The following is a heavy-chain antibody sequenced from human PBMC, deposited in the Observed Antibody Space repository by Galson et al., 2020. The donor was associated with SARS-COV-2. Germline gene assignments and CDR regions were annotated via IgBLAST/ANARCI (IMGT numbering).Heavy chain of an antibody. V-gene: IGHV1-46*01. D-gene: IGHD3-10*01. CDR1: GYTFTSYY. J-gene: IGHJ2*01. Sequence: ASVKVSCKASGYTFTSYYMHWVRQAPGQGLEWMGIINPSGGSTSYAQKFQGRVTMTRDTSTSTVYMELSSLRSEDTAVYYCARGGYYYGSGSHRYWYFDLWGRGTLVTVSS. CDR3: ARGGYYYGSGSHRYWYFDL. CDR2: INPSGGST.